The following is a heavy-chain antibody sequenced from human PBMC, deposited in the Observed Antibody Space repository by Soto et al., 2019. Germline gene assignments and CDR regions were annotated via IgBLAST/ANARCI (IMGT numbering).Heavy chain of an antibody. Sequence: PGGSLRLSCAASGFTFSSYDMHWVRQATGKGLEWVSAIGTAGDTYYPGSVKGRFTISRENAKNSLYLQMNSLRAGDTAVYYCARGHSLDSSGYITNFDYWGQGTLVTVSS. CDR1: GFTFSSYD. D-gene: IGHD3-22*01. V-gene: IGHV3-13*04. CDR3: ARGHSLDSSGYITNFDY. J-gene: IGHJ4*02. CDR2: IGTAGDT.